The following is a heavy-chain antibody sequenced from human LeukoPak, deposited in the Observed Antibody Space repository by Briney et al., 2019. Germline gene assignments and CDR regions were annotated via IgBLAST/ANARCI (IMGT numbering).Heavy chain of an antibody. D-gene: IGHD2-2*02. CDR3: AKDMVVPAAIGGPTWYYYMDV. CDR1: GFTFSSYA. J-gene: IGHJ6*03. Sequence: PGGSLRLSCAASGFTFSSYAMSWVRQAPGKGLEWVSAISGSGGSTYYADSVKGRFTISRDNSKNTLYLQMNSLRAEDTAVYYCAKDMVVPAAIGGPTWYYYMDVWGKGTTVTVSS. CDR2: ISGSGGST. V-gene: IGHV3-23*01.